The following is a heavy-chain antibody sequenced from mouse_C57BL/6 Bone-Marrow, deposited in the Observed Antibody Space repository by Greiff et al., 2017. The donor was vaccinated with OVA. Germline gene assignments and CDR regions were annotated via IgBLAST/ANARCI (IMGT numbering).Heavy chain of an antibody. CDR1: GFTFSDYG. J-gene: IGHJ3*01. V-gene: IGHV5-17*01. Sequence: EVQGVESGGGLVKPGGSLKLSCAASGFTFSDYGMHWVRQAPEKGLEWVAYISSGSSTIYYADTVKGRFTISRDNAKNTLFLQMTRLGSEDTAMYYCAKRTLAWFAYWGQGTLVTVSA. CDR3: AKRTLAWFAY. CDR2: ISSGSSTI.